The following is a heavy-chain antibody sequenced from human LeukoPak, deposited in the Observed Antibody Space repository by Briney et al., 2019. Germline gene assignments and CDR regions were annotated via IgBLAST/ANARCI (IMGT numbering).Heavy chain of an antibody. J-gene: IGHJ4*02. V-gene: IGHV4-34*01. D-gene: IGHD6-19*01. CDR3: ARRSGWLGY. CDR1: GGSFSGYY. Sequence: SETLSLTCAVYGGSFSGYYWSWIRQPPGKGLEWIGGINHSGSTNYNPSLKSRVTISVDTSKNQFSLKLSSVTAADTAVYYCARRSGWLGYWGQGTLVTVSS. CDR2: INHSGST.